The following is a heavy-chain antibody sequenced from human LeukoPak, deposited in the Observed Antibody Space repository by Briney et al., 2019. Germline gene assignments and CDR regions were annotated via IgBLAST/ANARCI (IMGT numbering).Heavy chain of an antibody. J-gene: IGHJ4*02. CDR1: GYTFTNYG. CDR3: ARDRPGFGTIESPEY. V-gene: IGHV1-18*01. Sequence: GASVKVSCKASGYTFTNYGISWMRQAPGQGLEWMGWISGQNGNTKYTQRFQGRVTMTTDTSTRTAYMEMRSLRSDDTAVYYCARDRPGFGTIESPEYWGQGTLVTVSS. CDR2: ISGQNGNT. D-gene: IGHD1-1*01.